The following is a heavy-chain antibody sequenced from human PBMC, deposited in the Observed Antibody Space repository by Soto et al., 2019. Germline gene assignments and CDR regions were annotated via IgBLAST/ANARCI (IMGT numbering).Heavy chain of an antibody. J-gene: IGHJ4*02. V-gene: IGHV4-31*03. CDR2: IYYTGST. Sequence: TLSLTCSVSGASIRSGGYYWSWLRQSPGKGLEWIGHIYYTGSTFYSPSLKSRLTISLDTSKNQFSLDLRSVTAADTAMYYCARIEMASIKWGRGTLVTVSS. CDR1: GASIRSGGYY. CDR3: ARIEMASIK.